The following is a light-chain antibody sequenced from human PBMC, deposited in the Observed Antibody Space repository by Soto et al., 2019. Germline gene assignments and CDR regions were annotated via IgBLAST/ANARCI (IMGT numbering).Light chain of an antibody. V-gene: IGKV3-11*01. J-gene: IGKJ1*01. Sequence: EIVLTQSPATLSSFPGGRVTLSCRASQYINTRLAWYQHRPGQAPRLLIYQTSIRAAGIPARFSASGTGTDFTLTTSDVQPEDFAVYYCHQRQSWPRTFGQGTKVDIK. CDR1: QYINTR. CDR2: QTS. CDR3: HQRQSWPRT.